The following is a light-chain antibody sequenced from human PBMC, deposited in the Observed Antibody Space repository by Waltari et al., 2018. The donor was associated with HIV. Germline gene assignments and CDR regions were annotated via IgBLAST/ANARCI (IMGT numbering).Light chain of an antibody. CDR1: QSIITY. CDR3: QQTYSAPLT. J-gene: IGKJ4*01. V-gene: IGKV1-39*01. Sequence: DIQMTQSPSSLSASVGDRVTITCRASQSIITYLNWYQQKPGKAPNLLIFAASRLQSGVPSRFSGSGSGTDFTLTISSLQPEDFASYFCQQTYSAPLTFGGGTKVEIK. CDR2: AAS.